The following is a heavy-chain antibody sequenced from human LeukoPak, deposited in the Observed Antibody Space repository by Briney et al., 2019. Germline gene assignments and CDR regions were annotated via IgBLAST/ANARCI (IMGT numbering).Heavy chain of an antibody. CDR1: GYTFTISV. Sequence: ASVKVSCKASGYTFTISVVSWVRQAPGQGLEWMGSINPYNGDTNYAQKLQGRGTMTTDTSTSTAYMELRSLTSDDTAMYYCVVVVIQSDYWGQGTLVTVSS. CDR3: VVVVIQSDY. D-gene: IGHD3-22*01. V-gene: IGHV1-18*01. CDR2: INPYNGDT. J-gene: IGHJ4*02.